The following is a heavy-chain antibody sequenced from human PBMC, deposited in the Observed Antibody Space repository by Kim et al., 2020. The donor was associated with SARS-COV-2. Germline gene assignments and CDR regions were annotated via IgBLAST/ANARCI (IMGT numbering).Heavy chain of an antibody. J-gene: IGHJ4*02. CDR3: AREDIVVVPAIDY. Sequence: DAESVQRRFTISRDNSKTAQELPMNSLRAEETAVYYCAREDIVVVPAIDYWGQGTLVTVSS. D-gene: IGHD2-2*01. V-gene: IGHV3-11*06.